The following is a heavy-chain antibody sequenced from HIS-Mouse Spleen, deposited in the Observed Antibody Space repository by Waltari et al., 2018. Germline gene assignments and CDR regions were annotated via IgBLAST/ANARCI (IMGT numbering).Heavy chain of an antibody. CDR2: RNPNRGNT. D-gene: IGHD6-13*01. Sequence: QVQLVQSGAEVKKPGASVKVSCKASGYTCTSYDINWVRQATGEGLEWMGWRNPNRGNTDYAQKVQSSVTMTRNTSISTAYMELSSLRSEDTAVDYCARGVGSSWYYYYYGMDVWGQGTTVTVSS. V-gene: IGHV1-8*01. CDR1: GYTCTSYD. CDR3: ARGVGSSWYYYYYGMDV. J-gene: IGHJ6*02.